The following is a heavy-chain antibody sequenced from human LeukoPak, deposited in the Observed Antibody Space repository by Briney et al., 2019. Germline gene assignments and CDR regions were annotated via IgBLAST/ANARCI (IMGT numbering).Heavy chain of an antibody. CDR1: GGTFSSYA. CDR2: IIPIFGTA. J-gene: IGHJ4*02. CDR3: ARAAYSSSYAAGY. D-gene: IGHD6-6*01. V-gene: IGHV1-69*13. Sequence: GASVKVSCKASGGTFSSYAISWVRQAPGQGLGWMGGIIPIFGTADYAQKFQGRVTITADESTSTAYMELSSLRSEDTAVYYCARAAYSSSYAAGYWGQGTLVTVSS.